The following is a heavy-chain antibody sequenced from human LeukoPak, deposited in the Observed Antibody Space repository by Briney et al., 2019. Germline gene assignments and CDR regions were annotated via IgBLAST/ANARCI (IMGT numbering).Heavy chain of an antibody. V-gene: IGHV3-23*01. CDR2: ISGTGGRT. CDR3: AKGLHGGVGYGVDV. D-gene: IGHD3-16*01. Sequence: GGSLRLSCTASGFTFSNYAMTWVRQAPGKGLEWVSSISGTGGRTYSADSVKGRFTISRGNSKNTLYLQMKNLRVEHTAVYYCAKGLHGGVGYGVDVWGQGTTVSVSS. J-gene: IGHJ6*02. CDR1: GFTFSNYA.